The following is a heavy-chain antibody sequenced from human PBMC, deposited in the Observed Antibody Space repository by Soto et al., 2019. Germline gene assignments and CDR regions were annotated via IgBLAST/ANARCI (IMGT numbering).Heavy chain of an antibody. CDR1: GFTFSSYA. CDR3: AIDEIRCSWAYGMDV. Sequence: QVQLVESGGGVVQPGRSLRLSCAASGFTFSSYAMHWVRQAPGKGLEWVAVISYDGSNKYYADSVKGRFTISRDNSKNSLYLQMNSLRAEDTAVHYCAIDEIRCSWAYGMDVWGQGTTVTVSS. J-gene: IGHJ6*02. D-gene: IGHD3-10*02. CDR2: ISYDGSNK. V-gene: IGHV3-30-3*01.